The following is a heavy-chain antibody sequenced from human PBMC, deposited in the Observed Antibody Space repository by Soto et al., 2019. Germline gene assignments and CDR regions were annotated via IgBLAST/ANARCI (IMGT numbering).Heavy chain of an antibody. CDR3: AKDLGYGVLNDAFDI. V-gene: IGHV3-30*18. Sequence: QVQLVESGGGVVQPGRSLRLSCAASGFTFSSYGMHWVRQAPGKGLEWVAVISYDGSNKYYADSVKGRFTISRDNSKNTLYLQMNSLRAEDTAVYYCAKDLGYGVLNDAFDIWGQGTMVTVSS. D-gene: IGHD2-8*01. CDR1: GFTFSSYG. CDR2: ISYDGSNK. J-gene: IGHJ3*02.